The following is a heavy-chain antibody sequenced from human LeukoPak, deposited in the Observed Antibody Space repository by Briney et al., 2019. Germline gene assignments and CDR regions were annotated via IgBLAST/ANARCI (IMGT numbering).Heavy chain of an antibody. CDR3: AREVQLERLGFGKEGSAFDY. CDR2: IKQDGSEK. CDR1: GFTFRSYW. D-gene: IGHD1-1*01. V-gene: IGHV3-7*01. J-gene: IGHJ4*02. Sequence: GGSLRLSCAASGFTFRSYWMSWVRQAPGKGLERVANIKQDGSEKYYVDSVKGRFTISRDNAKNSLYLQMNSLRAEDTAVYYCAREVQLERLGFGKEGSAFDYWGQGTLVTVSS.